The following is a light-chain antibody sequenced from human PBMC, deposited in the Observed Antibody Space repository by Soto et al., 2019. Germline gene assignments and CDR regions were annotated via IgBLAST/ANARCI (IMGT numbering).Light chain of an antibody. Sequence: QSALTQPRSVSGSPGQSVTISCTGTSSDVGGYDFVSWHQQHPGKAPKLMIHDVTKRPSGVPDRFSGSKSGNSASLTISGLQAEDEADYYCCSYAGSYNLGVFGGGTKLTVL. CDR3: CSYAGSYNLGV. CDR1: SSDVGGYDF. J-gene: IGLJ3*02. CDR2: DVT. V-gene: IGLV2-11*01.